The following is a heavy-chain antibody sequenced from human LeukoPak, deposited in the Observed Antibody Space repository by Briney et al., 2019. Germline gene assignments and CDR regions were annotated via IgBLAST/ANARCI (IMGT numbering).Heavy chain of an antibody. CDR1: GFSFSNYW. V-gene: IGHV3-7*01. CDR3: AVTGDIVVVPAAYGHSWFDP. J-gene: IGHJ5*02. CDR2: IKQDGSEK. Sequence: QTGGSLRLSCAASGFSFSNYWMNWVRQAPGKGLEWVANIKQDGSEKYYVDSVKGRFTISRDNAKNSLYLQMNSLRAEDTAVYYCAVTGDIVVVPAAYGHSWFDPWGQGTLVTVSS. D-gene: IGHD2-2*01.